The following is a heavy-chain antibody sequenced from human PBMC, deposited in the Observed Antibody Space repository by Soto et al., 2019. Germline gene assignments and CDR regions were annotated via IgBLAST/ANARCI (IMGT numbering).Heavy chain of an antibody. CDR3: ARDWSGPGNSAYYYYNMDV. D-gene: IGHD3-3*01. V-gene: IGHV3-74*01. CDR1: GFIFSNSW. J-gene: IGHJ6*03. Sequence: EVQLVESGGGLVQPGGSLRLSCAASGFIFSNSWMHWVRQAPGKGLVWVSRITSDGSSTDYADSVKGRFTISRDNAKNTLYLQMNSLRAEDTALYYCARDWSGPGNSAYYYYNMDVWGKGTTVTVSS. CDR2: ITSDGSST.